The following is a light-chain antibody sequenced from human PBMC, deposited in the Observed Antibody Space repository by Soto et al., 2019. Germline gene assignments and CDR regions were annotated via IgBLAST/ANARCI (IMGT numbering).Light chain of an antibody. CDR1: HDVRHH. Sequence: GDRVLISCWASHDVRHHIGWYQQTPGKAPKLLIYGASSLQSGVPSRFSGSGYGTDFTLTISSLQPEDFATYFCLQDSGYSWPFGQGAK. CDR3: LQDSGYSWP. V-gene: IGKV1-6*01. J-gene: IGKJ1*01. CDR2: GAS.